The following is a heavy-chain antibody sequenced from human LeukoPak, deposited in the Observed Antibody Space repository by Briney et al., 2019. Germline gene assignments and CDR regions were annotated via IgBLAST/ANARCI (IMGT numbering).Heavy chain of an antibody. CDR3: ARDQDIAAAGTWGPGY. CDR2: INPNSGGT. J-gene: IGHJ4*02. Sequence: ASVKVSCKASGYTFTGYYMHWVRQAPGQGLEWMGWINPNSGGTNYAQKFQGRVTMTRDTSISTAYMELSRLRSDDTAVYYCARDQDIAAAGTWGPGYWGQGTLVTVSS. V-gene: IGHV1-2*02. D-gene: IGHD6-13*01. CDR1: GYTFTGYY.